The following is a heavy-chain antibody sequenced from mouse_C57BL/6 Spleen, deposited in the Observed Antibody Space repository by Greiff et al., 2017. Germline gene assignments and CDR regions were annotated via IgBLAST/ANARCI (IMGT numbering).Heavy chain of an antibody. D-gene: IGHD1-1*01. Sequence: QVQLKQPGAELVRPGTSVKLSCKASGYTFTSYWMHWVKQRPGQGLEWIGVIDPSDSYTNYNQKFKGKATLTVDTSSSTAYMQLSSLTSEDSAVYYCARSPTVVADFDYWGQGTTLTVSS. CDR2: IDPSDSYT. V-gene: IGHV1-59*01. J-gene: IGHJ2*01. CDR1: GYTFTSYW. CDR3: ARSPTVVADFDY.